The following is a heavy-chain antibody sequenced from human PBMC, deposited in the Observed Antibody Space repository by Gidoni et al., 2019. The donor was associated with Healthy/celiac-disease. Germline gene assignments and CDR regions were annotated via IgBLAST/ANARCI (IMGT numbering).Heavy chain of an antibody. D-gene: IGHD2-21*02. V-gene: IGHV4-39*07. CDR1: GGSISSSSYY. J-gene: IGHJ6*02. CDR2: IYYSGST. CDR3: ATAYCGGDCYPFLLYYYGMDV. Sequence: QLQLQESGPGLVKPSETLSLTCTVSGGSISSSSYYWGWIRQPPGKGLEWIGSIYYSGSTYYNPSLKSRVTISVDTSKNQFSLKLSSVTAADTAVYYCATAYCGGDCYPFLLYYYGMDVWGQGTTVTVSS.